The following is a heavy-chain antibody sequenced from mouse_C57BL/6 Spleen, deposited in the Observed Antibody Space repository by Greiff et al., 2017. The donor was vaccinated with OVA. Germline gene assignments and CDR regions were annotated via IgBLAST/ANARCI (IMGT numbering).Heavy chain of an antibody. V-gene: IGHV1-20*01. Sequence: EVKLMESGPELVKPGDSVKISCKASGYSFTGYFMNWVMQSHGKSLEWIGRINPYNGDTFYNQKFKGKATLTVDKSSSTAHMELRSLTSEDSAVYYCAKDGYLDYWGQGTTLTVSS. CDR3: AKDGYLDY. CDR1: GYSFTGYF. CDR2: INPYNGDT. D-gene: IGHD2-3*01. J-gene: IGHJ2*01.